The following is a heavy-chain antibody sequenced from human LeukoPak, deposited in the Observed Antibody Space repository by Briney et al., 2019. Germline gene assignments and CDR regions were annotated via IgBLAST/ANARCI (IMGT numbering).Heavy chain of an antibody. CDR3: AKEDSSGYYYFDY. J-gene: IGHJ4*02. CDR2: ISWDGGST. V-gene: IGHV3-43*01. Sequence: GGSLRLSCAASGFTFGDYTMRWVRQAPGKGLEWVSLISWDGGSTYYADSVKGRFTISRDNSKNSLYLQMNSLRTEDTALYYCAKEDSSGYYYFDYWGQGTLVTVSS. CDR1: GFTFGDYT. D-gene: IGHD3-22*01.